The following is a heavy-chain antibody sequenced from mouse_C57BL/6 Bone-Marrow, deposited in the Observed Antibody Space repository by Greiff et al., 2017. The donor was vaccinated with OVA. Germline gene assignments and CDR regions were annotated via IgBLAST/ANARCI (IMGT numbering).Heavy chain of an antibody. CDR2: INYDGSST. CDR1: GFTFSDYY. CDR3: ARGGWDWYFDV. D-gene: IGHD3-3*01. J-gene: IGHJ1*03. Sequence: EVKVVESEGGLVQPGSSMKLSCTASGFTFSDYYMAWVRQVPEKGLEWVANINYDGSSTYYLDSLKSSLIMSRDNAKNILYLQMSSLKSEDTATYYCARGGWDWYFDVWGTGTTVTVSS. V-gene: IGHV5-16*01.